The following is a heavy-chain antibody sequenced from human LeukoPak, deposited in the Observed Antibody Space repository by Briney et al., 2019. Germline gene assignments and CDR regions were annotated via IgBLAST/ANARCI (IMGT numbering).Heavy chain of an antibody. Sequence: ASVKVSCKVSGYTLTELSMHWVRQAPGKGLEWMGGFDPEDGETIYAQKFQGRVTITDDTSTDTAYMELSSLRSEDTAVYYCATQAGRYCSGGSCSKLNYYYYYGMDVWGKGTTVTVSS. J-gene: IGHJ6*04. CDR1: GYTLTELS. CDR2: FDPEDGET. V-gene: IGHV1-24*01. D-gene: IGHD2-15*01. CDR3: ATQAGRYCSGGSCSKLNYYYYYGMDV.